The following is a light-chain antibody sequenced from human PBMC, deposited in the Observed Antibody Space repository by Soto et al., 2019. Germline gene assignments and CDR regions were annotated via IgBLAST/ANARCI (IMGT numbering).Light chain of an antibody. CDR1: SSDVGAYNY. CDR2: DVT. Sequence: QSVLTQPASVSGSPGQSITISCTGTSSDVGAYNYVSWYQQHPGKAPKLMIYDVTKRPSGVPDRFSGSKSANTASLTISGLQAEDEADYYCCSYSGSSTFEVFGTGTKVTVL. V-gene: IGLV2-11*01. CDR3: CSYSGSSTFEV. J-gene: IGLJ1*01.